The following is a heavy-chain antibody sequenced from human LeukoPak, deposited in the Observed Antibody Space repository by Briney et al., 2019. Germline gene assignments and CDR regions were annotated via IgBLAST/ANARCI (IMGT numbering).Heavy chain of an antibody. CDR2: IYYSGST. CDR3: ASGDSPDAFDI. CDR1: GGSISGYY. J-gene: IGHJ3*02. D-gene: IGHD3-10*01. Sequence: SETLSLTCTVSGGSISGYYWNWIRQPPGKGLEWIGCIYYSGSTNYNPSLKSRVTISVDTSKNQFSLKLSSVTAADTAVYYCASGDSPDAFDIWGQGTMVTVSS. V-gene: IGHV4-59*01.